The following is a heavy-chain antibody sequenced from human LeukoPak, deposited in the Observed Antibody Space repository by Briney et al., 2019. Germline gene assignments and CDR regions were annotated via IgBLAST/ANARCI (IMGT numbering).Heavy chain of an antibody. D-gene: IGHD6-19*01. J-gene: IGHJ4*02. CDR3: ASGDPGYSSGWYADY. V-gene: IGHV1-69*04. Sequence: GASVKVSCTASGGTFSSYAISWVRQAPGQGLEWMGRIIPILGIANYAQKFQGRVTITADKSTSTAYMELSSLRSEDTAVYYCASGDPGYSSGWYADYWSQGTLVTVSS. CDR1: GGTFSSYA. CDR2: IIPILGIA.